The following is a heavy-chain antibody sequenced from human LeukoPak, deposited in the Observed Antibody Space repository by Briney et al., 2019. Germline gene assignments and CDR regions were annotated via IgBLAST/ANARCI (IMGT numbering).Heavy chain of an antibody. V-gene: IGHV1-8*01. Sequence: GASVKVSCKASGYTFTSYDINWVRQATGQGLEWMGWMNPNSGNTGYAQKFQGRVTMTRNTSISTAYMELSSLRSEDTAVYYCARVASSIDYFDYWGQGTLVTVSS. D-gene: IGHD6-13*01. CDR1: GYTFTSYD. CDR2: MNPNSGNT. CDR3: ARVASSIDYFDY. J-gene: IGHJ4*02.